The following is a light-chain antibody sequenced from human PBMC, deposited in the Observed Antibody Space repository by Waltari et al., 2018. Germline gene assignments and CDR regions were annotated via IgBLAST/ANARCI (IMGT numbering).Light chain of an antibody. CDR3: SSFTGSSFVL. J-gene: IGLJ2*01. CDR1: SIDVGDYNF. CDR2: DVS. V-gene: IGLV2-14*03. Sequence: QSALTPPASVSGSPGQSITLSCTGTSIDVGDYNFVTWYQHHPGKAPKLIIYDVSDRPSGVSNRFSGSKSGNTASLTISGLQAEDEAMYYCSSFTGSSFVLFGGGTMLTVL.